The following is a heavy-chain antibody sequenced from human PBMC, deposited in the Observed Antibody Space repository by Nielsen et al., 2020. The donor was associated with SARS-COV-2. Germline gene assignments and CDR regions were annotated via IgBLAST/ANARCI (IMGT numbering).Heavy chain of an antibody. V-gene: IGHV1-2*02. D-gene: IGHD3-3*01. CDR3: ARDGALAIFGVVIHYYYYGMDV. J-gene: IGHJ6*02. CDR1: GYTFTGYY. Sequence: ASVKVSCKASGYTFTGYYMHWVRQAPGQGLEWMGWINPNSGGTNYAQKFQGGVTMTRDTSISTAYMELSRLRSDDTAVYYCARDGALAIFGVVIHYYYYGMDVWGQGTTVTVSS. CDR2: INPNSGGT.